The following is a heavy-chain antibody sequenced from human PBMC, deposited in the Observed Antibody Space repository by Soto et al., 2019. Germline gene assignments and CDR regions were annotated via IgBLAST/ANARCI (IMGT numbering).Heavy chain of an antibody. J-gene: IGHJ6*02. D-gene: IGHD3-3*01. Sequence: SVKVSCKASGGPFISCASIWVRQAPGQGLEWMGGIIPIFGTANYAQKFQGRVTITADESTSTAYMELSSLRSEDTAVYYCARLWSGYKGHYYYYYGMDVWGQATTVTVSS. CDR2: IIPIFGTA. CDR1: GGPFISCA. V-gene: IGHV1-69*01. CDR3: ARLWSGYKGHYYYYYGMDV.